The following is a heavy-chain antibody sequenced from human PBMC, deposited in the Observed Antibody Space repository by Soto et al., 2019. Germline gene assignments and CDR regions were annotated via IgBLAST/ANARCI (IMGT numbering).Heavy chain of an antibody. V-gene: IGHV2-5*02. CDR2: IYWDDDK. CDR3: AHRRDGYFEYYFDY. D-gene: IGHD5-12*01. Sequence: QITLKESGPTLVKPTQTLTLTCTFSGFSLSTSGVGVGWIRQPPGKALEWLALIYWDDDKRYSPSLKSRLTIIKXTXRNQVVLTMTNMDPVDTATYYCAHRRDGYFEYYFDYWGQGTLVTVSS. J-gene: IGHJ4*02. CDR1: GFSLSTSGVG.